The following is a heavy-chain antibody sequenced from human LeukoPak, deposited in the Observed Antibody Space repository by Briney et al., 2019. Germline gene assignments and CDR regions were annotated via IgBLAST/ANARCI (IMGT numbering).Heavy chain of an antibody. Sequence: GASVKVSCKASGGTFSSYAIRWLRQAPGQGLEWMGGIIPIFGTAKSAQKFQDRVTITADETTSTAYMELSSLRSEDTAVYYRARDGPTGYGGGFDYWGQGTLVTVSS. V-gene: IGHV1-69*13. J-gene: IGHJ4*02. CDR1: GGTFSSYA. CDR2: IIPIFGTA. CDR3: ARDGPTGYGGGFDY. D-gene: IGHD4-23*01.